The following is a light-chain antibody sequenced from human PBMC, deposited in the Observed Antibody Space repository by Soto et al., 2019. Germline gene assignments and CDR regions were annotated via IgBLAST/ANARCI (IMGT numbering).Light chain of an antibody. Sequence: QLVLTQSSSASASLGSSVKLTCTLSSRHSSYSIAWHQQQPGKAPRYLMRLERSGSYNKGSGVPDRFSGSSSGADRYLTISNLHSEDEADYYCETWDSSTHKVFGGGTKLTVL. CDR1: SRHSSYS. CDR3: ETWDSSTHKV. CDR2: LERSGSY. J-gene: IGLJ2*01. V-gene: IGLV4-60*03.